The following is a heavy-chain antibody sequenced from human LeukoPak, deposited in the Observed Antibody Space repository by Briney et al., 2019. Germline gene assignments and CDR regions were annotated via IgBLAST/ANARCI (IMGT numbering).Heavy chain of an antibody. CDR2: ISSSSSTI. V-gene: IGHV3-48*04. J-gene: IGHJ6*02. CDR3: ARLGVGIVVVTAIPNYYYYGMDV. CDR1: GFTFSSYS. Sequence: GGSLRLSCAASGFTFSSYSMNWVRQAPGKGLEWVSYISSSSSTIYYADSVKGRFTISRDNAKNSLYLQMNSLRAEDTAVYYCARLGVGIVVVTAIPNYYYYGMDVWGQGTTVTVSS. D-gene: IGHD2-21*02.